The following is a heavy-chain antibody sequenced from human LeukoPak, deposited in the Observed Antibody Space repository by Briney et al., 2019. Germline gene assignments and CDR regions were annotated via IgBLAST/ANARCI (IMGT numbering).Heavy chain of an antibody. J-gene: IGHJ4*02. CDR2: SGYT. Sequence: SETLSLTCTVSGGSIRSYYWSWIRQAPGKGLEWIGFSGYTSYSPSLKSRVAISVDTSKSQFSLRLSSMTAADTAIYYCARGRNDNGGMFFDSWAQGTLVTVSP. CDR1: GGSIRSYY. V-gene: IGHV4-59*01. CDR3: ARGRNDNGGMFFDS. D-gene: IGHD4-23*01.